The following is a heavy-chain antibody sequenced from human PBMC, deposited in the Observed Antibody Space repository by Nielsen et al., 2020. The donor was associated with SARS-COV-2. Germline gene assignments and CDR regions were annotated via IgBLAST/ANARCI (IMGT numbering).Heavy chain of an antibody. CDR3: ARGPWGGDI. CDR1: GGSFSGYY. CDR2: INHSGST. Sequence: SQTLSLTCAVYGGSFSGYYWSWIRQPPGKGLEWIGEINHSGSTNYNPSLKSRVTISVDTSKNQFSLKLSSVTAADTAVYYCARGPWGGDIWGQGTMVTVSS. J-gene: IGHJ3*02. V-gene: IGHV4-34*01. D-gene: IGHD3-16*01.